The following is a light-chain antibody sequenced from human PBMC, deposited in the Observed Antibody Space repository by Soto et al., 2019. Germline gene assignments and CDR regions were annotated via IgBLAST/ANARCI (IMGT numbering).Light chain of an antibody. CDR2: DVS. CDR3: SSYTSSSTPYV. V-gene: IGLV2-14*03. J-gene: IGLJ1*01. CDR1: SSDVGGYNY. Sequence: ELPQPASVSVSPGQSITISCTRTSSDVGGYNYVSWYQQHPGKAPKLMIYDVSNRPSGVSNRFSGSKSGNTASLTISGLQAEDEADYYCSSYTSSSTPYVFGTGTKVTVL.